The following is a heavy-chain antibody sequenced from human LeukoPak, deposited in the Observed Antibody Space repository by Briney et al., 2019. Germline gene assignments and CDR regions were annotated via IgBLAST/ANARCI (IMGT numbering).Heavy chain of an antibody. D-gene: IGHD6-19*01. CDR3: ASSRSSSGWYYGMDV. CDR2: ISSSSSYI. V-gene: IGHV3-21*01. J-gene: IGHJ6*04. Sequence: GGSLRLSCAASGFAFSSYSMNWVRQAPGKGLEWVSSISSSSSYIYYAGSVKGRFTISRDNAKNSLYLQINSLRAEDTAVYYCASSRSSSGWYYGMDVWGKGTTVTVSS. CDR1: GFAFSSYS.